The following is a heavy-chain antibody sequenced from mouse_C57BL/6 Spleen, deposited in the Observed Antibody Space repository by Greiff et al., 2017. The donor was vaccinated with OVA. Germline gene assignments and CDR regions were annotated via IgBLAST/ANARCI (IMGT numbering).Heavy chain of an antibody. CDR3: ARYSGSTWFAY. Sequence: LQESGAELARPGASVKLSCKASGYTFTSYGISWVKQRTGQGLEWIGEIYPRSGNTYYNEKFKGKATLTADKSSSTAYMELRSLTSEDSAVYFCARYSGSTWFAYWGQGTLVTVSA. V-gene: IGHV1-81*01. CDR1: GYTFTSYG. J-gene: IGHJ3*01. CDR2: IYPRSGNT. D-gene: IGHD1-1*01.